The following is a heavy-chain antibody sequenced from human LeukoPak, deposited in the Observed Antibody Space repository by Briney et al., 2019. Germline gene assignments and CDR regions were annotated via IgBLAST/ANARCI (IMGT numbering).Heavy chain of an antibody. D-gene: IGHD6-19*01. CDR1: GGSINNGGYY. CDR2: IYYSGSS. J-gene: IGHJ4*02. CDR3: ARAGSVAVAVDY. Sequence: PSETLSLTCTVSGGSINNGGYYWSWIRQHPGKGLEWIGYIYYSGSSYYNPSLRSRVTISVDTSKNHFSLKLSSVTAADTAVYYCARAGSVAVAVDYWGQGTLVTVSS. V-gene: IGHV4-31*03.